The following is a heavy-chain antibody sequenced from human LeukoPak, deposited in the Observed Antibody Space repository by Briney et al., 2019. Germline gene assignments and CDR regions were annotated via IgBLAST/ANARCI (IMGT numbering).Heavy chain of an antibody. J-gene: IGHJ5*02. CDR1: GYTFTSYG. CDR3: ARDAKDIVVVPAAIPQNWFDP. CDR2: ISAYNGNT. V-gene: IGHV1-18*01. D-gene: IGHD2-2*01. Sequence: ASVKVSCKASGYTFTSYGISWVRPAPGQGLEWMGWISAYNGNTNYAQKLQGRVTMTTDTSTSTAYMELRSLRSDDTAVYYCARDAKDIVVVPAAIPQNWFDPWGQGTLVTVSS.